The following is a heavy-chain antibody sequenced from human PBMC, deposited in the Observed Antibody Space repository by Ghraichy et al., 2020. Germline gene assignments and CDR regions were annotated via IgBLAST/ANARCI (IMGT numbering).Heavy chain of an antibody. CDR3: SRQKSRSYPGES. CDR2: IYYSGTS. V-gene: IGHV4-39*01. CDR1: GGSINSSSYY. D-gene: IGHD2-21*01. J-gene: IGHJ5*02. Sequence: SQTLSLTCNVSGGSINSSSYYWGWIRQPPGKGLEWIGCIYYSGTSYYNPSLKSRVTMSLDTSKNQFSLKVNSVTAADTAVYYCSRQKSRSYPGESWGLGTLVSVSS.